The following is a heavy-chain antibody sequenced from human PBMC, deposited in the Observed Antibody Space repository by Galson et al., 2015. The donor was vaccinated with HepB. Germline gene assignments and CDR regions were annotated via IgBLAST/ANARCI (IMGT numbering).Heavy chain of an antibody. V-gene: IGHV3-23*01. CDR2: ISGNGGST. D-gene: IGHD1-20*01. CDR1: GFTFSNYA. J-gene: IGHJ4*02. Sequence: SLRLSCAAAGFTFSNYAMTWVRQAPGKGLEWVSGISGNGGSTYYADSVKGRFTISRDNSKNTLYLQMNSLRAEDTAVYYCAKETNNWNGEPGPFDYWGQGTLVTVSS. CDR3: AKETNNWNGEPGPFDY.